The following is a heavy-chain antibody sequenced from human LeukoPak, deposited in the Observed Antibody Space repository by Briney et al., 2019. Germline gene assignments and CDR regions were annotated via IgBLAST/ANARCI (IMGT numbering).Heavy chain of an antibody. D-gene: IGHD4-17*01. CDR1: GGSISSSSYY. V-gene: IGHV4-39*01. CDR3: ASYGDYSNYYFDY. CDR2: IYYSGST. Sequence: SETLSLTCTVSGGSISSSSYYWGWIRQPPGKGLEWFGSIYYSGSTYYNPSLKSRVTISVDTSKNQFSLKLSSVTAADTAVYYCASYGDYSNYYFDYWGQGTLVTVSS. J-gene: IGHJ4*02.